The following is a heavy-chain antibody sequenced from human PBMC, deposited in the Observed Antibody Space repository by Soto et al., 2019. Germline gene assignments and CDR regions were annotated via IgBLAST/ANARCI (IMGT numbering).Heavy chain of an antibody. V-gene: IGHV3-30*18. CDR2: ISYDGSNK. Sequence: GGSLRLSCAASGFTFSSYGMHWVRQAPGKGLEWVAVISYDGSNKYYADSVKGRFTISRDNSKNTLYLQMNSLRAEDTAVYYCAKDFSQLAITSNFDYWGQGTLVTVSS. D-gene: IGHD6-6*01. J-gene: IGHJ4*02. CDR3: AKDFSQLAITSNFDY. CDR1: GFTFSSYG.